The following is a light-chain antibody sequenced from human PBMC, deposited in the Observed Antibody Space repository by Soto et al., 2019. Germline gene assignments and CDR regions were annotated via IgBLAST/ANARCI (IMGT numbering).Light chain of an antibody. J-gene: IGKJ3*01. V-gene: IGKV3-20*01. CDR3: QRYGTSPLFT. CDR2: GTS. CDR1: QSVSSSY. Sequence: EIVLTQSPGTLSLSPGERATLSCRASQSVSSSYLAWYQQKPGQAPRLLIYGTSGRATGIPDMFSGSGSGTDLTLTIRRVASEDFSVYYCQRYGTSPLFTFGTGNKVDIK.